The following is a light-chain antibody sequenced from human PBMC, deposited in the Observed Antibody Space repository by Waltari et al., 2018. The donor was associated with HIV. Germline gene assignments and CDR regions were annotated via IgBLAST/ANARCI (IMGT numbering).Light chain of an antibody. J-gene: IGKJ2*01. CDR3: MQDSRWPYT. CDR2: KIS. Sequence: DVVLTQSPLALPVTLGQSASISCTSNESLVYSDGSTFFGWFHQRPGQSPRRLIYKISNRESGVPDRFNGGGADTDFTLKITRVQAEDVGFYFCMQDSRWPYTFGQGTRLEI. CDR1: ESLVYSDGSTF. V-gene: IGKV2-30*01.